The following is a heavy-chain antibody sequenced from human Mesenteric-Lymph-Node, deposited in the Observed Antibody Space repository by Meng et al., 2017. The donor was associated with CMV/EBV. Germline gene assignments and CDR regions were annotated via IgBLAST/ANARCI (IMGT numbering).Heavy chain of an antibody. Sequence: GESLKISCTASGFSFSTYWMSWVRQAPGKGLDWVANIKHDGSEKCYLDSVKGRFTISRDNSKNTLYLQMNSLRAEDTAVYYCARDFWSGYYNYYGMDVWGQGTTVTVSS. CDR2: IKHDGSEK. D-gene: IGHD3-3*01. CDR1: GFSFSTYW. CDR3: ARDFWSGYYNYYGMDV. J-gene: IGHJ6*02. V-gene: IGHV3-7*03.